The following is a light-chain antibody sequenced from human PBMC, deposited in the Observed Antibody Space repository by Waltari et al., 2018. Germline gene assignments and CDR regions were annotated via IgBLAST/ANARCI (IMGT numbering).Light chain of an antibody. Sequence: SYELTQPPSLSVSPGQPASITCSGDKLGDKYACWYQQKPGQSPVLVIYQDNKRTSGIPALFSGANSGDTATLTISGTQAMEEADYYSQAWDTTTAVFGGGTKLTVL. J-gene: IGLJ3*02. CDR1: KLGDKY. CDR3: QAWDTTTAV. CDR2: QDN. V-gene: IGLV3-1*01.